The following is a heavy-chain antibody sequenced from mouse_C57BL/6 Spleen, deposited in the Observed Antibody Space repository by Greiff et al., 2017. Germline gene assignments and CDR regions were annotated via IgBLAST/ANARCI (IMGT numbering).Heavy chain of an antibody. D-gene: IGHD2-3*01. J-gene: IGHJ2*01. V-gene: IGHV1-47*01. CDR1: GYTFTTYP. CDR2: FHPYNDDT. Sequence: VKLQESGAELVKPGASVKMSCKASGYTFTTYPIEWMKQNHGKSLEWIGNFHPYNDDTKYNEKFKGKATLTVEKSSSTVYLELSRLTSDDSAVYYCARGYDGYYYYFDYWGQGTTLTVSS. CDR3: ARGYDGYYYYFDY.